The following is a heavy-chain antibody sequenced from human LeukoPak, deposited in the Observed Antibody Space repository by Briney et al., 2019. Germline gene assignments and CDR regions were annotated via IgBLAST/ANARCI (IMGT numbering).Heavy chain of an antibody. V-gene: IGHV3-30*18. CDR2: ISYDGTNK. J-gene: IGHJ4*02. D-gene: IGHD6-19*01. CDR3: AKNGEQWLVEQFFDY. CDR1: GFTFSNYG. Sequence: GGSLRLSCAASGFTFSNYGMHWVRQAPGKGLEWVAIISYDGTNKYYADSVKGRFTTSRDNSKNTLYLQMNSLRADDTAVYYCAKNGEQWLVEQFFDYWGQGTLVTVSS.